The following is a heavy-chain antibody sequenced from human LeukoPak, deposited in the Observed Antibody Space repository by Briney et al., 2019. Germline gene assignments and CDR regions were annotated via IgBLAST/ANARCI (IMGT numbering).Heavy chain of an antibody. CDR3: AKQRGQWLVIDY. V-gene: IGHV3-23*01. CDR2: ISGSGGST. Sequence: PGGSLRLSCAASGFTFSSYAMSWVRQAPGKGLEWVSAISGSGGSTYYADSVKGRFTISRDNSKNTLYLQMNSLGAEDTAVYYCAKQRGQWLVIDYWGQGTLVTVSS. J-gene: IGHJ4*02. CDR1: GFTFSSYA. D-gene: IGHD6-19*01.